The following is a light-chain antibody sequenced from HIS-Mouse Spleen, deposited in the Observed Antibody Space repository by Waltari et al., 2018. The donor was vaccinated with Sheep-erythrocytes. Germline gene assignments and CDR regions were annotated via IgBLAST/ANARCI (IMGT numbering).Light chain of an antibody. Sequence: QSVLTQPPSASGTPGQRVTISCSGSSSNIGSNYVYWYQQLPGTAPKLMIYDVSNRPSGVSNRFSGSKSGTSASLAISGLRSEDEADYYCAAWDDSLSGVVFGGGTKLTVL. CDR3: AAWDDSLSGVV. J-gene: IGLJ2*01. CDR1: SSNIGSNY. V-gene: IGLV1-47*02. CDR2: DVS.